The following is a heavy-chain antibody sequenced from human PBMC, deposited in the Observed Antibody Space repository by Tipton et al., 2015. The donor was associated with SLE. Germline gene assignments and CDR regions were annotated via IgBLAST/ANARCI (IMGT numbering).Heavy chain of an antibody. CDR3: ARDTRGWATSLCAFDI. CDR2: IYYSGST. D-gene: IGHD5-12*01. Sequence: TLSLTCTVYGGSISSYYWSWIRQPPGKGLEWIGYIYYSGSTNYNPSLKSRVTISVDTSKNQFSLKLSSVTAADTAVYYCARDTRGWATSLCAFDILGQGTMVTVAS. J-gene: IGHJ3*02. CDR1: GGSISSYY. V-gene: IGHV4-59*01.